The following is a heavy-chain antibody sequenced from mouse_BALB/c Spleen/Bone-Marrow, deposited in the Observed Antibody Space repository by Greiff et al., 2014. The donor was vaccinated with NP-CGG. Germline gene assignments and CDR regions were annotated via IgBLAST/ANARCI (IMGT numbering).Heavy chain of an antibody. D-gene: IGHD2-10*01. Sequence: QVQLQQSGAELVKPGASVKMSCKASGYTFTSYYLYWVKQRPGQGLEWIGEINPSNGGTNFNERFKNKASMTVDKSSSTAYMQLNSLTSEDSAVYSGASWSVKSYYYSMDYWGQGTSVTVSS. CDR2: INPSNGGT. CDR1: GYTFTSYY. CDR3: ASWSVKSYYYSMDY. J-gene: IGHJ4*01. V-gene: IGHV1S81*02.